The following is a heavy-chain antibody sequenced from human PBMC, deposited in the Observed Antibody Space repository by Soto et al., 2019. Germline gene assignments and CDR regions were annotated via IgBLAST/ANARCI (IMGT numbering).Heavy chain of an antibody. J-gene: IGHJ6*02. V-gene: IGHV4-4*07. CDR1: GGSIRTIY. CDR3: ARESRDSGDGLAV. CDR2: IHTSGCS. Sequence: QVQLQESGPGLVKPSETLSLRCSVSGGSIRTIYWTWAPQPAGQGLEWMGRIHTSGCSSYNPSLEPRVSTSIDTPTNQFALKPKSVTAGAPALYFCARESRDSGDGLAVWGQGTPVTVSS. D-gene: IGHD2-15*01.